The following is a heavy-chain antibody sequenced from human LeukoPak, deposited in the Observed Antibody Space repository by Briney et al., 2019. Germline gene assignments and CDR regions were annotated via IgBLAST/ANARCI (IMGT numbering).Heavy chain of an antibody. CDR1: GGSISSNYY. D-gene: IGHD3-9*01. CDR3: ARARGRYIDFLDY. J-gene: IGHJ4*02. Sequence: TPSETLSLTCTVSGGSISSNYYWGWIRQPPGKGLEWIVSFFYSGSTYYNPSLKSRDTISVDTSKNQFSLRLTSVTAADTAVYYCARARGRYIDFLDYWGQGTLITVSS. V-gene: IGHV4-39*02. CDR2: FFYSGST.